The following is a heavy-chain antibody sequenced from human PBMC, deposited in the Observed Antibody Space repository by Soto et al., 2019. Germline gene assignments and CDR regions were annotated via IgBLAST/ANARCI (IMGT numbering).Heavy chain of an antibody. CDR1: GGSISSGGYY. J-gene: IGHJ5*01. D-gene: IGHD7-27*01. V-gene: IGHV4-31*03. CDR3: ARGRYCLTGRCFPNWFDS. CDR2: IYYSGST. Sequence: SETLSLTCTVSGGSISSGGYYWSWIRQHPGKGLEWIGYIYYSGSTYYNPSLKSRVTISVDTSKNQFSLKLSSVTAADTAVYYCARGRYCLTGRCFPNWFDSWGQGALVTVSS.